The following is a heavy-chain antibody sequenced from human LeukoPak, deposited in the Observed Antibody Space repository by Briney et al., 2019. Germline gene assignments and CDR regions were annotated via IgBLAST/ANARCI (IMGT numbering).Heavy chain of an antibody. D-gene: IGHD5-24*01. J-gene: IGHJ4*02. CDR2: IYAGGSE. Sequence: GGSLRLSCAASGFTVRSTYMSWVRQAPGEGLEWVSIIYAGGSEYYSDSLKGRFTISRDNSKNTLYLEMNSLRVEDTAMYYCATGRWLRLFDYWGQGTLVTVSS. CDR3: ATGRWLRLFDY. V-gene: IGHV3-66*01. CDR1: GFTVRSTY.